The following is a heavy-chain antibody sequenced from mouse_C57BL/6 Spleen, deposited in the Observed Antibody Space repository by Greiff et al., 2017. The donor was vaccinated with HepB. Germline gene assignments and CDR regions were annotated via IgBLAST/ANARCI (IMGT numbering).Heavy chain of an antibody. J-gene: IGHJ1*03. CDR3: ARRGDYYGSSYGYCDV. D-gene: IGHD1-1*01. V-gene: IGHV1-55*01. CDR2: IYPGSGST. Sequence: QVQLQQPGAELVKPGASVKMSCKASGYTFTSYWITWVKQRPGQGLEWIGDIYPGSGSTNYNEKFKSKATLTVDTSSSTAYMQLSSLTSEDSAVFYGARRGDYYGSSYGYCDVWGTGTTVTVSS. CDR1: GYTFTSYW.